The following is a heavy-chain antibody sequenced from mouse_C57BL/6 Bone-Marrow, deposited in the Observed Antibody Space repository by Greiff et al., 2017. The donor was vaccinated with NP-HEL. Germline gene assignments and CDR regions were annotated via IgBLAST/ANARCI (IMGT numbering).Heavy chain of an antibody. J-gene: IGHJ2*01. Sequence: QVQLQQPGAELVKPGASVNLSCKASGYTFTSSWMPWVRQRPGQGLGWMGRIHPNSGSTYYNEKFKSKATLTEAKSSSTAYMQLSSLTSEDSAVYYCASCGLDYWGQGTTLTVSS. CDR1: GYTFTSSW. CDR2: IHPNSGST. CDR3: ASCGLDY. V-gene: IGHV1-64*01.